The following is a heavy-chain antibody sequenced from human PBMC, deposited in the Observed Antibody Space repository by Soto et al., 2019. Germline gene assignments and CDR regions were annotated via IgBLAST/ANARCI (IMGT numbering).Heavy chain of an antibody. J-gene: IGHJ4*02. CDR3: ARERASDY. Sequence: VQLVESGGGLVQPGGSLRLSCAASGFTFSSYSMNWVRQAPGKGLEWVSYISSSSSTIYYADSVKGRFTISRDNAKNSLYLQMNSLRAEDTAVYYCARERASDYWGQGTLVTVSS. CDR1: GFTFSSYS. V-gene: IGHV3-48*01. CDR2: ISSSSSTI.